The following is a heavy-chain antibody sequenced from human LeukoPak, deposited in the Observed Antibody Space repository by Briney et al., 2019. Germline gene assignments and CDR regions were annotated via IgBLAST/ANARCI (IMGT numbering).Heavy chain of an antibody. J-gene: IGHJ4*02. CDR1: GFTFSSYG. Sequence: GRSLRLSCAASGFTFSSYGMHWVRQAPGKGLEWVAVIWYDGSNKYYVDSVKGRFIISRDNSKNTLYLQMNSLRAEDTAVYYCARDNGYGDRYYFDYWGQGTLVSVSS. CDR2: IWYDGSNK. V-gene: IGHV3-33*08. D-gene: IGHD4-17*01. CDR3: ARDNGYGDRYYFDY.